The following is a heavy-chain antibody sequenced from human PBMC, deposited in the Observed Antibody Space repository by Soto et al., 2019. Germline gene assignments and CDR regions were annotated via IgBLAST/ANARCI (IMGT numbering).Heavy chain of an antibody. CDR3: SRVRKDIVVVPAATRRVFCSGGSCLPNYYYYYYMDV. J-gene: IGHJ6*03. Sequence: PGGSLRLSCAASGFTFSSYWMSWVRQAPGKGLEWVANIKQEGSEKYYVDSVKGRFTISRDNAKNSLYLQMNSLRAEDTAVYYCSRVRKDIVVVPAATRRVFCSGGSCLPNYYYYYYMDVWGKGTTVTVSS. CDR1: GFTFSSYW. D-gene: IGHD2-2*01. V-gene: IGHV3-7*01. CDR2: IKQEGSEK.